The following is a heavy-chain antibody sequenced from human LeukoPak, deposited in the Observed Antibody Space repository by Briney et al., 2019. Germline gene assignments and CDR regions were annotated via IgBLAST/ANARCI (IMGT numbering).Heavy chain of an antibody. CDR2: IHYSGRT. CDR1: DGSVSSADFY. J-gene: IGHJ6*04. Sequence: SETLSLTCSVSDGSVSSADFYWSWIRQRPGKGLEWIGHIHYSGRTYYNPSLKSRVAISLDTSKNQFSLKLGSVTAADTAVYYCARDRYSGYDWDFYYYGMDVWGKGTTVTVSS. D-gene: IGHD5-12*01. V-gene: IGHV4-31*03. CDR3: ARDRYSGYDWDFYYYGMDV.